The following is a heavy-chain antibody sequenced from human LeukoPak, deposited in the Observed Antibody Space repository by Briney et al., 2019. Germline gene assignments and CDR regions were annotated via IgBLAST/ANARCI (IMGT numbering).Heavy chain of an antibody. CDR2: IGSSSSYI. CDR1: GFTFSSYS. V-gene: IGHV3-21*01. J-gene: IGHJ3*02. D-gene: IGHD5-24*01. CDR3: ARDGRLDGYNSAFDI. Sequence: PGGSLRLSCAASGFTFSSYSMNWVRQAPGKGLEWVSSIGSSSSYIYYADSVKGRFTISRDNAKNSLYLQMNSLRAEDTAVYYCARDGRLDGYNSAFDIWGQGTMVTVSS.